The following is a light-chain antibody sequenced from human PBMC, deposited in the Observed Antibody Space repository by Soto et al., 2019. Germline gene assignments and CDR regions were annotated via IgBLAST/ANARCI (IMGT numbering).Light chain of an antibody. CDR1: SSDVGGYNY. CDR3: ISYTSGSTLYV. J-gene: IGLJ1*01. CDR2: EVS. Sequence: QSALTQPASVSGSPGQSITISCTGTSSDVGGYNYVFWYQQHPGKAPKLMIYEVSNRPSGISNRFSGSKSGNTASLTISGLQAEDEADYYCISYTSGSTLYVFGAGTKLTVL. V-gene: IGLV2-14*01.